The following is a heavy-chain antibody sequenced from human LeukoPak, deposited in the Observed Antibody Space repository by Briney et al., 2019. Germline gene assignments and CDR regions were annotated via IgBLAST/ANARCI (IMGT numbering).Heavy chain of an antibody. CDR3: ASKMPYYYDSPPDY. Sequence: GGSLRLSCAASGFTVSSNYMGWVRQAPGKGLEWASVIYSGGSTYYADSVKGRFTISRDNSKNTLYLQMNSLRAEDTAVYYCASKMPYYYDSPPDYWGQGTLVTVSS. CDR2: IYSGGST. D-gene: IGHD3-22*01. J-gene: IGHJ4*02. V-gene: IGHV3-53*01. CDR1: GFTVSSNY.